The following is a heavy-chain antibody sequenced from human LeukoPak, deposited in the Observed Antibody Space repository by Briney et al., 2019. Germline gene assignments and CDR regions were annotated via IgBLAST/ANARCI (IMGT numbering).Heavy chain of an antibody. CDR3: ARIHCSGGSCYGTFDY. V-gene: IGHV1-18*01. J-gene: IGHJ4*02. CDR2: ISAYNGNT. D-gene: IGHD2-15*01. Sequence: ASVKVSCKASGYTFTSYGFSWVRQAPGQGLEWMGWISAYNGNTNYAQKLQGRVTMTTDTSTSTAYMELRSLRSDDTAVYYCARIHCSGGSCYGTFDYWGQGTLVTVSS. CDR1: GYTFTSYG.